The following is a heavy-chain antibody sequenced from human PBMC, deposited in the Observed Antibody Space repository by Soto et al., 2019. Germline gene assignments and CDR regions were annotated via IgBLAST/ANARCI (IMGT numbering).Heavy chain of an antibody. J-gene: IGHJ4*02. Sequence: PGGSLRLSCVASGFDFSDFHISWVRQAPGKGLEWISYISSSLGHTDYAESVKGRFTISRDNAKSSVFLQMNSLRAEDTAVYYCANRGGSGYYYGAYWGQGALVTVSS. V-gene: IGHV3-11*03. CDR2: ISSSLGHT. CDR1: GFDFSDFH. CDR3: ANRGGSGYYYGAY. D-gene: IGHD3-22*01.